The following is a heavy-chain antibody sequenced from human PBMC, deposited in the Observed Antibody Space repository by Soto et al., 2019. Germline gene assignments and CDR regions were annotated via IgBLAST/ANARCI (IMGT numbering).Heavy chain of an antibody. CDR2: IYYTGTT. V-gene: IGHV4-59*08. D-gene: IGHD3-22*01. CDR1: GGSMSSYY. J-gene: IGHJ5*02. CDR3: ARLGGYYHAFAP. Sequence: SETLSLTCIVSGGSMSSYYWGWFRQPPGKGLEWIGYIYYTGTTTYHPSLKSRVTISIDTSRNQFSLKLNSVTAADTAVYYCARLGGYYHAFAPWGQESLAPVSS.